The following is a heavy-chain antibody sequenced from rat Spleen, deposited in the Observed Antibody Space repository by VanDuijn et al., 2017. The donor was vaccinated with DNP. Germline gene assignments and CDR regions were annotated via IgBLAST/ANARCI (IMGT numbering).Heavy chain of an antibody. D-gene: IGHD1-7*01. Sequence: EVQLQESGSGLVKPSQSLSLTCSVTGYSITSNYWGWIRKFPGNKLEYIGHISYSGSTNYNPSLKSRLSITRDTSKNHFLLHLNSVTTEDSATYYCARWTRYFDYWGQGIMVTVSS. CDR3: ARWTRYFDY. CDR1: GYSITSNY. J-gene: IGHJ2*01. CDR2: ISYSGST. V-gene: IGHV3-1*01.